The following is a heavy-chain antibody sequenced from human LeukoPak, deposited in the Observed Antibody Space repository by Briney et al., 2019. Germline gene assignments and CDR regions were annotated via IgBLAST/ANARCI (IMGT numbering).Heavy chain of an antibody. J-gene: IGHJ6*02. Sequence: PGGSLRLSCAASGFTFSSYGMHWVRQAPGKGLEWVAVISYDGSNKYYADSVKGRFTISRDNSKNTLYLQMNSLRAEDTAVYYCAKDWMQLHGYYGMDVWGQGTTVTVSS. D-gene: IGHD5-18*01. CDR2: ISYDGSNK. CDR3: AKDWMQLHGYYGMDV. CDR1: GFTFSSYG. V-gene: IGHV3-30*18.